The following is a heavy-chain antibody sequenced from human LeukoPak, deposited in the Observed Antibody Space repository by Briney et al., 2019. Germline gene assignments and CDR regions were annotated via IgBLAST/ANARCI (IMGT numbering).Heavy chain of an antibody. Sequence: PSETLSLTCAVYGGSFGGYYWSWIRQPPGKGLEWIGEINHSGSTNYNPSLKSRVTISVDTSKNQFSLKLSSVTAADTAVYYCARGLHRRDYWGQGTLVTVSS. CDR2: INHSGST. V-gene: IGHV4-34*01. CDR1: GGSFGGYY. J-gene: IGHJ4*02. CDR3: ARGLHRRDY. D-gene: IGHD2-15*01.